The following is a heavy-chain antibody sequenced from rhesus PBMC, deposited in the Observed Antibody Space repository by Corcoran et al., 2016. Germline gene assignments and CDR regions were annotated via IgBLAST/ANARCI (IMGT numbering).Heavy chain of an antibody. V-gene: IGHV4S2*01. J-gene: IGHJ2*01. CDR2: IYGSGWRT. CDR3: ARGYFDL. Sequence: QVQLQESGPGLVKPSETLPLTCAVSGASISSNYWSWIRQAPGKGLEWIGRIYGSGWRTDYTPSLKRRVTISIDTSKNQFSLKLSSVTAADTAVYYCARGYFDLWGPGTPITISS. CDR1: GASISSNY.